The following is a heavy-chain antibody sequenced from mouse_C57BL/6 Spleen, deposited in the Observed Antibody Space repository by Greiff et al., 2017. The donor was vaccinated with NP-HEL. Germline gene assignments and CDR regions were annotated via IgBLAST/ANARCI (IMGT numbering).Heavy chain of an antibody. D-gene: IGHD2-4*01. J-gene: IGHJ3*01. CDR2: IDPETGGT. CDR1: GYTFTDYE. CDR3: TASMITTRRFAY. Sequence: VQLQQSGAELVRPGASVTLSCKASGYTFTDYEMHWVKQTPVHGLEWIGAIDPETGGTAYNQKFKGKAILTADKSSSTAYMELRSLTSEDSAVYYCTASMITTRRFAYWGQGTLVTVSA. V-gene: IGHV1-15*01.